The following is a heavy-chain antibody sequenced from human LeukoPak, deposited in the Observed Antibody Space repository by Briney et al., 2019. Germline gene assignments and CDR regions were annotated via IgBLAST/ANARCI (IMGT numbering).Heavy chain of an antibody. CDR1: GFTFSDYY. Sequence: GGSLRLSCAASGFTFSDYYMSWIRQAPGKGLEWVSYISSSSSYTNYADSVKGRFTISRDNAKNSLYLQMNSLRAEDTAVYYCARGIAAAGWGMDVWGQGTLVTVSS. CDR2: ISSSSSYT. J-gene: IGHJ1*01. CDR3: ARGIAAAGWGMDV. D-gene: IGHD6-13*01. V-gene: IGHV3-11*05.